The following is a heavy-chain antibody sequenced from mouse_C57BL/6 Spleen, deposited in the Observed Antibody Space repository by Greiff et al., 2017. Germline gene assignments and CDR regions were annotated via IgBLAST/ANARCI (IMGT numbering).Heavy chain of an antibody. D-gene: IGHD1-1*01. CDR1: GFNIKNTY. V-gene: IGHV14-3*01. CDR3: ARGTTVVATGFDY. CDR2: IDPANGNT. Sequence: VQLKESVAELVRPGASVKLSCTASGFNIKNTYMHWVKQRTEQGLEWIGRIDPANGNTKYAPKFQGKATITADTSSNTAYLQLSSLTSEDTAIYYCARGTTVVATGFDYWGQGTTLTVSS. J-gene: IGHJ2*01.